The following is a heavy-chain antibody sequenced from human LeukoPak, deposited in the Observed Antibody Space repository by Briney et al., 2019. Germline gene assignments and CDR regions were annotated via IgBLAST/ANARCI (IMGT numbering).Heavy chain of an antibody. J-gene: IGHJ4*02. Sequence: SETLSLTCTVSGGSISSSSSYWGWIRQPPGKGLEWIGSIYYSGSTYYNPSLKSRVTISVDTSKNQFSLKLSSVTAADTAVYYCARGGGGDYGSGSYLDYWGQGTLVTVSS. CDR2: IYYSGST. CDR3: ARGGGGDYGSGSYLDY. V-gene: IGHV4-39*07. D-gene: IGHD3-10*01. CDR1: GGSISSSSSY.